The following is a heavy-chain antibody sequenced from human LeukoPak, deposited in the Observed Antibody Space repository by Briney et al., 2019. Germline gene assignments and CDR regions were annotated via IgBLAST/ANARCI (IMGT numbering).Heavy chain of an antibody. J-gene: IGHJ3*02. CDR3: ARGRAARPDAFDI. CDR2: ISSSSSYI. Sequence: GGSLRLSCAASGFTFSSYSMNWVRQAPGKGLEWLSSISSSSSYIYYADSVKGRFTISRDNAKNSLYLQMNSLRAEDTAVYYCARGRAARPDAFDIWGQGTMVTVSS. V-gene: IGHV3-21*01. D-gene: IGHD6-6*01. CDR1: GFTFSSYS.